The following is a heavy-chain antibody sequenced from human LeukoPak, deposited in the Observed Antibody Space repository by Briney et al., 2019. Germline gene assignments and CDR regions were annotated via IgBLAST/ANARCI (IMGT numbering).Heavy chain of an antibody. Sequence: ASVKVSCKASRYTFTGYYMHWVRQAPGQGLEWMGIINPSGGSTSYAQKFQGRVTMTRDTSTSTVYMELSSLRSEDTAVYYCARSSGRSPNRDYMDVWGKGTTVTISS. CDR3: ARSSGRSPNRDYMDV. V-gene: IGHV1-46*01. D-gene: IGHD1-14*01. CDR1: RYTFTGYY. J-gene: IGHJ6*03. CDR2: INPSGGST.